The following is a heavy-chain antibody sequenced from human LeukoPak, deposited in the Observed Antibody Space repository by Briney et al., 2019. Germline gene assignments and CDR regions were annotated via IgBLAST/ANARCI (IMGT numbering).Heavy chain of an antibody. V-gene: IGHV1-69*13. CDR3: ALSSSWYIVWFDP. D-gene: IGHD6-13*01. Sequence: SVKVPCKASGGTFSSYAISWVRQAPGQGLEWMGGFIPIFGTANYAQKFQGRVTITADESTSTAYMELSSLRSEDTAVYYCALSSSWYIVWFDPWGQGTLVTVSS. CDR1: GGTFSSYA. J-gene: IGHJ5*02. CDR2: FIPIFGTA.